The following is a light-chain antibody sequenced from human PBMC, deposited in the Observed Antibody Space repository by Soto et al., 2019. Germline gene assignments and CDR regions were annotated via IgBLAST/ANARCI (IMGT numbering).Light chain of an antibody. CDR2: GAS. CDR3: QRYGRSPPIT. CDR1: QSVSSN. V-gene: IGKV3-20*01. J-gene: IGKJ5*01. Sequence: EVVSTQSPVTLSVSPGERATLSCRASQSVSSNVAWYQQKPGQAPRLLVYGASSRATGIPDRFSGRGSGTDFTLTISRLEPEDFAVYYCQRYGRSPPITFGQGTRLEI.